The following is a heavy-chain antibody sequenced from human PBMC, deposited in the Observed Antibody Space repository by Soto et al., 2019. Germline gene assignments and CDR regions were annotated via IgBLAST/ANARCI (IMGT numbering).Heavy chain of an antibody. CDR3: LLPRRGVVY. J-gene: IGHJ1*01. CDR1: GASFTGTS. V-gene: IGHV1-2*04. CDR2: ITPNNGGT. Sequence: ASVRVSCKASGASFTGTSMHWVRQAPGQGLEWRGWITPNNGGTNYAQKSQGWVAMTRDTSVSTAYMDLTRLKSDDTAGYYGLLPRRGVVYRGQGTLGTRSS. D-gene: IGHD2-15*01.